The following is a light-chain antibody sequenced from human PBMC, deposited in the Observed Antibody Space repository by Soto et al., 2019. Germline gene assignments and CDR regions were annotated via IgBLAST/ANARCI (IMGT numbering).Light chain of an antibody. Sequence: QSVLTQPPSASGTPGQRVTISCSGGKSDIGSNTVYWFQQLPGAAPRLLIYTNNQRPSGVPDRFSGSKSGTSASLAISGLQSEEEADYFCAAWDDSLNVCVFGGGTKLTVL. CDR1: KSDIGSNT. CDR3: AAWDDSLNVCV. V-gene: IGLV1-44*01. J-gene: IGLJ3*02. CDR2: TNN.